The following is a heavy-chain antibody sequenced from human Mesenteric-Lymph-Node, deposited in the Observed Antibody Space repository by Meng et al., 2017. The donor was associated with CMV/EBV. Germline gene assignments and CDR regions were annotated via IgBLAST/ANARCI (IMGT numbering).Heavy chain of an antibody. CDR3: ARDVGSRVRGVIDY. CDR1: GFTFGIAW. Sequence: GFTFGIAWMSCVRQAQGKGLEWLGRIKSKTDGGTTDYAAPVKARFTISRDDSKNALYLHMNSLKTEYTAVYYCARDVGSRVRGVIDYWGQGTLVTVSS. D-gene: IGHD3-10*01. V-gene: IGHV3-15*01. CDR2: IKSKTDGGTT. J-gene: IGHJ4*02.